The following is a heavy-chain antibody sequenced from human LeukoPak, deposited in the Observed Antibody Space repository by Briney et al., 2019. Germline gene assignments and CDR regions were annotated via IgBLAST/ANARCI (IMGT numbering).Heavy chain of an antibody. J-gene: IGHJ4*02. CDR1: GFTFSNAW. CDR3: TTSYCSSTSCASYYFDY. D-gene: IGHD2-2*01. Sequence: PGGSLRLSCAASGFTFSNAWMSWVRQAPGKGLEWVGRIKSKTDGGTTDYAATVKGRFTISRDDSKNTLYLQMNSLKTEDTAVYYCTTSYCSSTSCASYYFDYWGQGTLVTVSS. V-gene: IGHV3-15*01. CDR2: IKSKTDGGTT.